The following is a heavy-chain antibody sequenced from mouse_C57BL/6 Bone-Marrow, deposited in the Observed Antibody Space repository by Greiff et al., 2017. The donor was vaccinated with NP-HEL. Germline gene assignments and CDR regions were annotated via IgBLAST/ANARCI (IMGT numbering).Heavy chain of an antibody. CDR3: ARTGFAY. Sequence: VQLQQSGAELARPGASVKLSCKASGYTFTSYGISWVKQRTGQGLEWIGEIYPRSGNTYYNEKFKGKATLTADKSSSTAYMELRSLTSEDSAVYFGARTGFAYWGQGTLVTVSA. V-gene: IGHV1-81*01. CDR2: IYPRSGNT. CDR1: GYTFTSYG. J-gene: IGHJ3*01.